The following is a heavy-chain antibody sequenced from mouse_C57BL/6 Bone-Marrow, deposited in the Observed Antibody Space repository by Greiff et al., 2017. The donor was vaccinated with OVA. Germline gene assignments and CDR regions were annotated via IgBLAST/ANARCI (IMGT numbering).Heavy chain of an antibody. CDR2: IYPGSGST. D-gene: IGHD1-1*01. Sequence: QVQLQQPGAELVKPGASVKMSCKASGYTFTSYWITWVKQRPGQGLEWIGDIYPGSGSTNYNEKFKSKATLTVDTSSSTAYMQLSSLTSEDSAVYYCARPPHYYGSSSYAKDYWGQGTSVTVSS. V-gene: IGHV1-55*01. CDR1: GYTFTSYW. CDR3: ARPPHYYGSSSYAKDY. J-gene: IGHJ4*01.